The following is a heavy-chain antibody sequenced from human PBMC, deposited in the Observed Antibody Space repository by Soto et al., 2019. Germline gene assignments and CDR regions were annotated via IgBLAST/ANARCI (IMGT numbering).Heavy chain of an antibody. CDR3: ARDRWSHAFDY. Sequence: GGSLRLSCAASGFTVSSNYMSWVRQAPGKGLEWVSVIYSGGSTYYAESVKGRFTISRDNSKNTLYLQMNSLRAEDTAVYYCARDRWSHAFDYWGQGTLVTVSS. CDR2: IYSGGST. CDR1: GFTVSSNY. D-gene: IGHD2-8*01. J-gene: IGHJ4*02. V-gene: IGHV3-53*01.